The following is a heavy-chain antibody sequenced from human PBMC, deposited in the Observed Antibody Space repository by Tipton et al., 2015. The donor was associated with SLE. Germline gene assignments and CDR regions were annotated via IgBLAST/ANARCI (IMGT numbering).Heavy chain of an antibody. D-gene: IGHD2-8*01. CDR1: GFTFSDYY. CDR3: GRVVPYAFDM. V-gene: IGHV3-7*03. J-gene: IGHJ3*02. Sequence: SLRLSCAASGFTFSDYYMSWIRQAPGKGLEWVANIKQDGSEIYYVDSVKGRFIISRDNAKNSLYLQMNSLGAEDTAVYYCGRVVPYAFDMWGQGTMVTVSS. CDR2: IKQDGSEI.